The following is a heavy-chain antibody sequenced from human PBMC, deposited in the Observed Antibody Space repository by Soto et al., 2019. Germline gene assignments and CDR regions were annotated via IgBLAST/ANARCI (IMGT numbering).Heavy chain of an antibody. V-gene: IGHV3-11*01. CDR1: GFTFSDYY. D-gene: IGHD4-4*01. CDR2: ISSSGSTI. J-gene: IGHJ6*02. CDR3: ARDFRTSNYPQRGMDV. Sequence: GGSLRLSCAASGFTFSDYYMSWIRQAPGKGLEWVSYISSSGSTIYYADSVKGRFTISRDNAKNSLYLQMNSLRAEDTAVYYCARDFRTSNYPQRGMDVWGQGTTVTVS.